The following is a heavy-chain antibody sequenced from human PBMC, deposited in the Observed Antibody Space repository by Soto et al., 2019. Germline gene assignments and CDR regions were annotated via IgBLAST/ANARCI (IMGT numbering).Heavy chain of an antibody. CDR3: PQIVARGSSPTYFFYCMDD. D-gene: IGHD2-15*01. J-gene: IGHJ6*02. V-gene: IGHV2-5*01. CDR2: IYWNDDK. CDR1: GFSLSTSGVG. Sequence: VSGLTLGNPTQTLTLTCTFSGFSLSTSGVGVGWIRQPPGKALEWLALIYWNDDKRYSPSLKSRLTITKDTSKNQVVLTMTNMVPVETATYYCPQIVARGSSPTYFFYCMDDWGQGTSVTASS.